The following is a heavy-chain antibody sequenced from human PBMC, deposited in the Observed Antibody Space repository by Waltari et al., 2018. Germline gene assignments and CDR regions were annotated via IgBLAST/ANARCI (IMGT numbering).Heavy chain of an antibody. CDR2: IYASRRI. Sequence: QVQLQESGPGLVTPSQTLSLTCTVSGGSISSGSYYWSWIRQPAGMGLEWIGRIYASRRINYHPSLKVRVTISVDTSKNQFCLKLTAITAADTAGYYCARDRGLRGGYDSCGQGMLVTVSS. V-gene: IGHV4-61*02. CDR1: GGSISSGSYY. J-gene: IGHJ5*02. CDR3: ARDRGLRGGYDS. D-gene: IGHD5-12*01.